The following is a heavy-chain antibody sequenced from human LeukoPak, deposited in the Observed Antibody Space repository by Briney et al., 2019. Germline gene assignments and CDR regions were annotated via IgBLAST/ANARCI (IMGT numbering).Heavy chain of an antibody. D-gene: IGHD3-3*01. CDR2: LSSCGSAF. V-gene: IGHV3-48*03. Sequence: GGSLRLSCAVSGFTFDDYAMNWVRQAPGKGLEWIAYLSSCGSAFSYADSVKGRFTIARDNAKNSVYLEMNSLRADDTAVYYCARSARLMKGVVEVTALDDWGQGTLVTVSS. CDR1: GFTFDDYA. CDR3: ARSARLMKGVVEVTALDD. J-gene: IGHJ4*02.